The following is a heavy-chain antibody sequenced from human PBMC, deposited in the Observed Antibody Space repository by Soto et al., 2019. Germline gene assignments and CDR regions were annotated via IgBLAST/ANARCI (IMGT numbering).Heavy chain of an antibody. V-gene: IGHV3-23*01. CDR2: ISSSDNST. CDR3: APMGV. J-gene: IGHJ6*02. CDR1: GFTFSSYA. Sequence: GALRLSCAASGFTFSSYAMSWVRQAPGKGLEWVSAISSSDNSTYYADSMKGRFTISRDNSKNTLYLQMSSLRADDTAVYYCAPMGVRGQGTTVTVSS.